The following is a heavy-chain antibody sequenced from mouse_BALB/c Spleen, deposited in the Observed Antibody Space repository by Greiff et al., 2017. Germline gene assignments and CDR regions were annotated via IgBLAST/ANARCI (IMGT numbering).Heavy chain of an antibody. V-gene: IGHV5-6-2*01. CDR3: ARHGLRRDPAWFAY. CDR2: INSNGGST. Sequence: EVQLVESGGGLVKLGGSLKLSCAASGFTFSSYYMSWVRQTPEKRLELVAAINSNGGSTYYPDTVKGRFTISRDNAKNTLYLQMSSLKSEDTALYYCARHGLRRDPAWFAYWGQGTLVTVSA. J-gene: IGHJ3*01. D-gene: IGHD2-2*01. CDR1: GFTFSSYY.